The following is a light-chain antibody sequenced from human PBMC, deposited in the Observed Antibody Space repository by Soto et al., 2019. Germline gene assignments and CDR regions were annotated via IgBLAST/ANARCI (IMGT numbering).Light chain of an antibody. V-gene: IGKV3-20*01. Sequence: DIVLTQSPGTLSLSPGERATLSCRASQSMSNRYLAWYHQKPGQAPRLLIYGTSNRASGIPDRFSGSGSGTDFTLTISRLEPEDFALYYCQQYTNSPPMSTFDPGTRLEI. CDR2: GTS. CDR3: QQYTNSPPMST. CDR1: QSMSNRY. J-gene: IGKJ2*01.